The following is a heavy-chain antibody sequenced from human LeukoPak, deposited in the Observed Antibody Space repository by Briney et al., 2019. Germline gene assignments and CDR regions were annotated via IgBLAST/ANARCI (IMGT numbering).Heavy chain of an antibody. CDR3: ANTVFLAGWHFDY. J-gene: IGHJ4*02. CDR2: IYYGGST. V-gene: IGHV4-39*01. D-gene: IGHD3-9*01. Sequence: PSETLSLTCSVSGGSISSNNYYWGWIRQPPGKGLEWIGSIYYGGSTYYNPSLKSRVTISVDTSKTQFSLKLTSVTAAYTAVYYCANTVFLAGWHFDYWGQGALVTVSS. CDR1: GGSISSNNYY.